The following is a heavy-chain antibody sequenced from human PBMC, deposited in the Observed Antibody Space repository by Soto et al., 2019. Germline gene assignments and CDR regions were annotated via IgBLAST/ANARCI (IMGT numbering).Heavy chain of an antibody. V-gene: IGHV3-33*01. J-gene: IGHJ4*02. CDR3: ARDPGTDYPIDY. D-gene: IGHD4-17*01. CDR1: GFTFRSYG. CDR2: IWHDGKKK. Sequence: PGGSLRLSCAVSGFTFRSYGMRWVRQAPGKGLEWVAVIWHDGKKKYYADSVKGRFTISRDNSKNTLSLQMDSLRAEDTAVYYCARDPGTDYPIDYWGQGTLVTVSS.